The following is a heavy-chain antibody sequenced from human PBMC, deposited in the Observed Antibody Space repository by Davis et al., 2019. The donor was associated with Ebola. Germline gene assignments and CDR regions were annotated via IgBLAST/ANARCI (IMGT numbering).Heavy chain of an antibody. CDR2: ISSSGSTI. D-gene: IGHD1-26*01. Sequence: GESLKISCAASGFTFSSYEMNWVRQAPGKGLEWVSYISSSGSTIDYADSVKGRFTISRDNAKNSLYLQMNSLRAEATAVYYCARVPVGYYYYGMDVWGQGTTVTVSS. J-gene: IGHJ6*02. CDR1: GFTFSSYE. V-gene: IGHV3-48*03. CDR3: ARVPVGYYYYGMDV.